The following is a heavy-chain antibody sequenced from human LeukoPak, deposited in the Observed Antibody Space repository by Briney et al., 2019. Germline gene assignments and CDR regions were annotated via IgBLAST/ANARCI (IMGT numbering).Heavy chain of an antibody. CDR3: ARGGVGVGATPADY. J-gene: IGHJ4*02. D-gene: IGHD1-26*01. V-gene: IGHV1-8*01. Sequence: GASVKVSCKASGYTFTSYDINWVRQATGQGREWMGWMNPNSGNTGYAQKFQGRVTMTRNTSISTAYMELNSLRSEDTAVYYCARGGVGVGATPADYWGQGTLVTVSS. CDR1: GYTFTSYD. CDR2: MNPNSGNT.